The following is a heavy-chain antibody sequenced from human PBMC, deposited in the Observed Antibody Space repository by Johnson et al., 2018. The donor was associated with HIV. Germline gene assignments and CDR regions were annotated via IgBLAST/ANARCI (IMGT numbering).Heavy chain of an antibody. CDR1: GFTFSYAW. J-gene: IGHJ3*02. D-gene: IGHD3-10*01. CDR2: ITSKTDGGTI. Sequence: VQLVESGGGLVKPGGSLRLSCAASGFTFSYAWMSWVRQAPGKGLEWVGRITSKTDGGTIDYAAPVKGRFTISRDDSKNTLNLQRNSLKTEDTTVYYCTTDSKWFGELHDAFDIWGQGTMVTVSS. CDR3: TTDSKWFGELHDAFDI. V-gene: IGHV3-15*01.